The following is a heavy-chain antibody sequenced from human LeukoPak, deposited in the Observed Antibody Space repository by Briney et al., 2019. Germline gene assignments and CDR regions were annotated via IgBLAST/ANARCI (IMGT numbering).Heavy chain of an antibody. CDR2: MSPDGSEN. J-gene: IGHJ4*02. Sequence: PGGSLGLSCAAFGFTFSNYWMTWVRQAPGKGLEWVANMSPDGSENYYVDSVKGRLTISRDNAKNSLYLQMSSLRVEDTAVYFCARGNYYDRSGYFPPYYFDYWGQGTLVTVSS. CDR1: GFTFSNYW. CDR3: ARGNYYDRSGYFPPYYFDY. V-gene: IGHV3-7*01. D-gene: IGHD3-22*01.